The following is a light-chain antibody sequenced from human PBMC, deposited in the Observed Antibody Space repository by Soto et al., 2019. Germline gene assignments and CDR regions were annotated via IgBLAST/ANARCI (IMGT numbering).Light chain of an antibody. J-gene: IGKJ4*01. CDR3: QQRSNWPPV. V-gene: IGKV3D-20*02. CDR2: GAS. Sequence: LVLSQSPGTLSLSPGESATLSCRASQSVSSSYLAWYQQKPGQAPRLLIYGASTRATGIPARFSGSGSGTDFTLTISSLEPEDFAVYYCQQRSNWPPVFGGGTKVDI. CDR1: QSVSSSY.